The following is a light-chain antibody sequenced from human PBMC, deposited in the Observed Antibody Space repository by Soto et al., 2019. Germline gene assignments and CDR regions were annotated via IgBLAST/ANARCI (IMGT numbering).Light chain of an antibody. J-gene: IGLJ1*01. CDR3: SSFTSRFTFNYI. CDR1: SSDVGGYNY. CDR2: EVT. Sequence: QSSLTQPASVSGSPGQSITISCTGTSSDVGGYNYVSWYQQHPGKAPKIIIYEVTNRPSGVSNRFSGSKSGNTASLTIFGLQAEDDADYYCSSFTSRFTFNYIFGNGNKVTVL. V-gene: IGLV2-14*01.